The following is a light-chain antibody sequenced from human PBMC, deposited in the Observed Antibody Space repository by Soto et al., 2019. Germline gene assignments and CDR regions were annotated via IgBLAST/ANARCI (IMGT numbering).Light chain of an antibody. Sequence: QSALAQPASVSGSPGQSITIPCTGTTSDIGAYNYVSWYQQHPDKAPKLMIYDVTYRPSGVSSRFSGSKSGNTASLTISGLQAEDEADYFCSSYTRTNTVVLGGGTKLTVL. CDR3: SSYTRTNTVV. CDR2: DVT. J-gene: IGLJ2*01. V-gene: IGLV2-14*03. CDR1: TSDIGAYNY.